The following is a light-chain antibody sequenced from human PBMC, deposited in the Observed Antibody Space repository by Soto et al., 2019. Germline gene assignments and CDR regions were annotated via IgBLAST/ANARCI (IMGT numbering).Light chain of an antibody. V-gene: IGLV6-57*01. CDR2: EDN. J-gene: IGLJ1*01. CDR3: QSWVSSNLV. CDR1: SGSIASNY. Sequence: NFMLTQPHSVSESPGKTVTISCTRSSGSIASNYVQWYQQRPGSSPTTVIYEDNQRPSGVPDRFSGSIDSSSNSASLTISGLKTEDEADYYCQSWVSSNLVFGTGTKLTVL.